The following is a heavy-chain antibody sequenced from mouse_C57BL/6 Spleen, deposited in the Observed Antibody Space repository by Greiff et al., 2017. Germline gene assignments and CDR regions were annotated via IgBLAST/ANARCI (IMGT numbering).Heavy chain of an antibody. CDR2: INPNNGGT. V-gene: IGHV1-26*01. CDR1: GYTFTDYY. J-gene: IGHJ3*01. CDR3: ARNDYDGRAWFAY. Sequence: EVQLQQSGPELVKPGASVKISCKASGYTFTDYYMNWVKQSHGKSLEWIGDINPNNGGTSYNQKFKGKATLTVDKSSSTAYMELLSLTSEDSAVYYCARNDYDGRAWFAYWGQGTLVTVSA. D-gene: IGHD2-4*01.